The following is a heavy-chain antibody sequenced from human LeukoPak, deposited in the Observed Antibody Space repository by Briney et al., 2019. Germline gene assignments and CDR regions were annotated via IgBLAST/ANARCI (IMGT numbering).Heavy chain of an antibody. D-gene: IGHD5-18*01. CDR2: IIPIFGTA. Sequence: SVKVSCKASGGTFSSYAISWVRQAPGQGLEWMGGIIPIFGTANYAQKFQGRVTITADESTSTAYMELSSLRSEDTAVYYCARDQKYSYAADYWGQGTLVTVSS. V-gene: IGHV1-69*01. J-gene: IGHJ4*02. CDR1: GGTFSSYA. CDR3: ARDQKYSYAADY.